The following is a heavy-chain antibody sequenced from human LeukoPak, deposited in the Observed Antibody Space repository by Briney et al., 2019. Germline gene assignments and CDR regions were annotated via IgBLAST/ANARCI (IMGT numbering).Heavy chain of an antibody. D-gene: IGHD6-6*01. CDR2: ISISGENT. CDR3: ARLISTSSSRFSDY. CDR1: GFTFSSYA. J-gene: IGHJ4*02. V-gene: IGHV3-23*01. Sequence: GGSLRLTCAASGFTFSSYAMSWVRQAPGKGLEWVSAISISGENTYYADSVKRRFTISRDTSRNTLYLQMHSLRAEDTAVYYCARLISTSSSRFSDYWGQGTLVTVSS.